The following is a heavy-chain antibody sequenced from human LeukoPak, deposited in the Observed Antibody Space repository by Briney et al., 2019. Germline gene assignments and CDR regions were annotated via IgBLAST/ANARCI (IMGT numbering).Heavy chain of an antibody. D-gene: IGHD3-22*01. CDR1: GSSMSSYY. CDR2: IYYSGST. V-gene: IGHV4-59*01. J-gene: IGHJ4*02. CDR3: ARVNYYDSSGYYYPEY. Sequence: SETLSLTCTVSGSSMSSYYWSWIRPPPGKGLEWIGYIYYSGSTNYNPPLKSRVTISVDTSKNQFSLKLSSVTAADTAVYYCARVNYYDSSGYYYPEYWGQGTLVTVSS.